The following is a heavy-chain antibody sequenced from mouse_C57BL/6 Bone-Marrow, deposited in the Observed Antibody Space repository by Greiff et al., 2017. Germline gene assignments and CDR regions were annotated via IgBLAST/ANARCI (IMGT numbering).Heavy chain of an antibody. J-gene: IGHJ1*03. Sequence: QVQLQQSGAELAKLGASVKLSCKASGYTFTSYWMHWVKQRPGQGLEWIGYINPSSGYTKYNQKFKDKATLTADKSSSTAYMQLSSLTYEDSPVYNCACMITGDYWYFDVWGTGTTVTVSS. CDR2: INPSSGYT. D-gene: IGHD2-4*01. CDR1: GYTFTSYW. V-gene: IGHV1-7*01. CDR3: ACMITGDYWYFDV.